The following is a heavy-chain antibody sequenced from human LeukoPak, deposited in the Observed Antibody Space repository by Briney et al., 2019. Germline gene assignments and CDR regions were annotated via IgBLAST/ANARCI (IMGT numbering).Heavy chain of an antibody. CDR2: INPNSGGT. J-gene: IGHJ6*03. D-gene: IGHD4-11*01. CDR1: GYTFTGYY. V-gene: IGHV1-2*02. Sequence: ASVKVSCKASGYTFTGYYMHWVRQAPGQGLEWMGWINPNSGGTNYAQKFQGRVTMTRDTSISTAYMELSRLRSDDTAVYYCARVSAYNYYYYYMDVWGKGTTVTISS. CDR3: ARVSAYNYYYYYMDV.